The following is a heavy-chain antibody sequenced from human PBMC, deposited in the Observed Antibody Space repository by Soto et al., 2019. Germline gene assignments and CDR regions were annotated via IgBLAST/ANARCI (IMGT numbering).Heavy chain of an antibody. CDR1: GFSFTSYW. CDR2: IYSDDSDT. V-gene: IGHV5-51*01. D-gene: IGHD3-10*01. J-gene: IGHJ4*02. Sequence: GSLKISCQGSGFSFTSYWIGWVRQMPGEGLEWMGIIYSDDSDTRYSPSFQGQVTISADKSISTAYLQWSSLKASDSAMYYCARRLLGSGSYYFDPWGQGTLVTVSS. CDR3: ARRLLGSGSYYFDP.